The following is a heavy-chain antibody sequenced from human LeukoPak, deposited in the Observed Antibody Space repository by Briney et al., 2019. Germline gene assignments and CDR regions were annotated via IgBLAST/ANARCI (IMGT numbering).Heavy chain of an antibody. CDR2: ISWDGGST. J-gene: IGHJ5*02. V-gene: IGHV3-43*01. D-gene: IGHD3-9*01. CDR3: AKGAPLTGQPSEHPLQFDP. CDR1: GFTFDDYT. Sequence: GGSLRLSCAASGFTFDDYTMHWVRQAPGKGLEWVSLISWDGGSTYYADSVKGRFTISRDNSKNSLYLQMNSLRTEDTALYYCAKGAPLTGQPSEHPLQFDPWGQGTLVTVSS.